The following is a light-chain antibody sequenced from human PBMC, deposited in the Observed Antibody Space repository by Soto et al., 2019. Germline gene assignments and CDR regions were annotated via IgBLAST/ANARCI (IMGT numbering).Light chain of an antibody. CDR3: AAWDDNLVV. CDR2: RNN. J-gene: IGLJ2*01. CDR1: SSNIGSAY. Sequence: QPVLTQPPSASGTPGQTVTISCSGSSSNIGSAYIYWYQHLPGTAPKLLIYRNNQRPSGVPDRFSASKSGTSASLAISGLRSEDEADYYCAAWDDNLVVFGGGTKLTVL. V-gene: IGLV1-47*01.